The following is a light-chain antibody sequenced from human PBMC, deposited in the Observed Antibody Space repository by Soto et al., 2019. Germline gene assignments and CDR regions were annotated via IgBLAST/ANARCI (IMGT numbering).Light chain of an antibody. Sequence: QPALTQPASVSGSPGQSITISCTGTSSDVGSYNLVSWYQQHPGKAPKLMIYEGSKRPSGVSNRFSGSKSGNTASLTISGLQAEDEADYYCCSYAGSSFVFGGGTKLTVL. CDR3: CSYAGSSFV. CDR2: EGS. V-gene: IGLV2-23*01. J-gene: IGLJ2*01. CDR1: SSDVGSYNL.